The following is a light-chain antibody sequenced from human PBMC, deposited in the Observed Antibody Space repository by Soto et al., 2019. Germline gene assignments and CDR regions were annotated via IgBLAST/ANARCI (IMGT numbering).Light chain of an antibody. CDR3: QQYNSYSPGWT. V-gene: IGKV1-5*03. CDR1: QSISSW. Sequence: DIHMTQSPSTLSASVGERVTITCGAIQSISSWLAWYQQKPGKAPKLLIYKASSLESGVPSRFSGSGSGTEFTLTISSLQPDDFATYYCQQYNSYSPGWTFGQGTKVDIK. CDR2: KAS. J-gene: IGKJ1*01.